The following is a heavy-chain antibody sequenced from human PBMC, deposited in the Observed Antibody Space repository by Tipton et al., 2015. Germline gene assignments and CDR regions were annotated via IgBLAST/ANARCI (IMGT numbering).Heavy chain of an antibody. D-gene: IGHD2-2*01. CDR2: IYYDGSKK. V-gene: IGHV3-33*03. CDR1: GFTFMSYG. Sequence: SGFTFMSYGMHWVRQAPGKGLEWVAGIYYDGSKKYYADSVKGRFTISRDNSKNTLYLQMNSLRAEDTAVYYCAKDRSSSTSCHNWWGQGTLVTVSS. J-gene: IGHJ4*02. CDR3: AKDRSSSTSCHNW.